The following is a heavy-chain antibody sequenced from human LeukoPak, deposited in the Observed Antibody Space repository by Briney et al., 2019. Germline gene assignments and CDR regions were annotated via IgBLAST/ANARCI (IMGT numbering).Heavy chain of an antibody. CDR3: ARLLYYYDSSIYQRYFDY. CDR2: ISSGGNT. D-gene: IGHD3-22*01. J-gene: IGHJ4*02. CDR1: GFTVSSNY. Sequence: GGSLRLSCAASGFTVSSNYMNWVRQAPGKGLEWVSIISSGGNTHYADSVKGRFTISRDNSQNTLYLQMNSLRPEDTAVYYCARLLYYYDSSIYQRYFDYWGQGTLVTVSS. V-gene: IGHV3-53*01.